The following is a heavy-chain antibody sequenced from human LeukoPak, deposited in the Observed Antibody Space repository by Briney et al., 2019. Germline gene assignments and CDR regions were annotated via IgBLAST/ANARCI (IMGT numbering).Heavy chain of an antibody. CDR1: GFTFSSYS. CDR2: ISSSSSYI. Sequence: GGSLRLSCAASGFTFSSYSTTWVRQAPGKGLEWVSSISSSSSYIYYADSVKGRFTISRDNAKNSLYLQMNSLRAEDTAVYYCARDLIIWGASLLGAFDIWGQGTMVTVSS. J-gene: IGHJ3*02. V-gene: IGHV3-21*01. CDR3: ARDLIIWGASLLGAFDI. D-gene: IGHD3-16*01.